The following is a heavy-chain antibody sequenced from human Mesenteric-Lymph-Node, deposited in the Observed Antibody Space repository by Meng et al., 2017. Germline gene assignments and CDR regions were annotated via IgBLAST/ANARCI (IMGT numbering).Heavy chain of an antibody. CDR1: GFTFSSYA. CDR2: ISYDGSNK. Sequence: GESLKISCAASGFTFSSYAMHWVRQAPGKGLEWVAVISYDGSNKYYADSVKGRFTISRDNSKNTLYLQMNSLRAEDTAVYYCAREFGGSILDYWGQGTLVTVSS. CDR3: AREFGGSILDY. J-gene: IGHJ4*02. D-gene: IGHD3-10*01. V-gene: IGHV3-30*04.